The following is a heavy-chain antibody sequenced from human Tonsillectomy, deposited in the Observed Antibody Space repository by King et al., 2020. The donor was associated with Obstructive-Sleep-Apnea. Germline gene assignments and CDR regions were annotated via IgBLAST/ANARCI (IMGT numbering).Heavy chain of an antibody. J-gene: IGHJ5*02. V-gene: IGHV4-34*01. Sequence: AQLQQWGAGLLKPSETLSLTCAVYGESFSGYYWSWIRQPPGKGLEWIGEINHSGSTNYNPSLKSRVTISVDTSKNQFSLKLSSVTAADTAVYYCARAHYYGSGSYYNVGWFDPWGQGTLVTVSS. CDR1: GESFSGYY. CDR2: INHSGST. D-gene: IGHD3-10*01. CDR3: ARAHYYGSGSYYNVGWFDP.